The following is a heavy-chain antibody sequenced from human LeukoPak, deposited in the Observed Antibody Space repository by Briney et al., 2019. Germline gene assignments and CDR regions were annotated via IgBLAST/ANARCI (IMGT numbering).Heavy chain of an antibody. Sequence: SETLSLTCSVSGASMSASTYYCAWVRQPPGEGLDWIASINYSGRTYYSSSLTSRVTISLDMSKSQFSLQLSSVTAADTAVYYCARVRIAAADDFDYWGQGTLVTVSS. CDR1: GASMSASTYY. CDR2: INYSGRT. D-gene: IGHD6-13*01. V-gene: IGHV4-39*07. CDR3: ARVRIAAADDFDY. J-gene: IGHJ4*02.